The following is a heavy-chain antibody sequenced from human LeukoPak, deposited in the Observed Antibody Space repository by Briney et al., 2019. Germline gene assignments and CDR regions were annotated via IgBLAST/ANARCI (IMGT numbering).Heavy chain of an antibody. CDR1: GYTFTGYC. CDR3: ASHDILTGFWRRAFDI. J-gene: IGHJ3*02. CDR2: INPNSGGT. D-gene: IGHD3-9*01. V-gene: IGHV1-2*02. Sequence: ASVKVSCKASGYTFTGYCMHWVRQAPGQGLEWMGWINPNSGGTNYAQKFQGRVTMTGDTSISTAYMELSRLRSDDTAVYYCASHDILTGFWRRAFDIWGQGTMVTVSS.